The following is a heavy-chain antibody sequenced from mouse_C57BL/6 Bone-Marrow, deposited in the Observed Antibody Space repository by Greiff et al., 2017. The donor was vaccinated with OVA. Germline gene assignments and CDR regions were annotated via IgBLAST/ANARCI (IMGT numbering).Heavy chain of an antibody. CDR1: GYTFTSYW. CDR2: IHPNSGST. Sequence: QVHLKQPGAELVKPGASVKLSCKASGYTFTSYWMHWVKQRPGQGLEWIGMIHPNSGSTNYNEKFKSKATLTVDKSSSTAYMQLSSLTSEDSAVYYCATSYYYGSITGYFDVWGTVTTVTVSP. V-gene: IGHV1-64*01. D-gene: IGHD1-1*01. CDR3: ATSYYYGSITGYFDV. J-gene: IGHJ1*03.